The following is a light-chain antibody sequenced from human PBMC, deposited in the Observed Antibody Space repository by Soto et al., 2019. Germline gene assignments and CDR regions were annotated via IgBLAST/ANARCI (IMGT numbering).Light chain of an antibody. CDR1: NSNIGSNT. V-gene: IGLV1-44*01. Sequence: QSVLTQPPSASGTPGQRVTISCSGSNSNIGSNTVNWYQQLPGTAPKLLIHSNNQRPSGVPDRFSGSKSGTSASLAISGLQSEDEADYYCAAWDDSLYGYVFGTGTKLTVL. CDR3: AAWDDSLYGYV. J-gene: IGLJ1*01. CDR2: SNN.